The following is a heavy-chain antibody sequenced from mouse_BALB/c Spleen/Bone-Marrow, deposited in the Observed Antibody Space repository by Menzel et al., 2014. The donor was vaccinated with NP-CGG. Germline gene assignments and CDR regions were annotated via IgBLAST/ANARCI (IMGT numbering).Heavy chain of an antibody. CDR2: IYPGDGDT. D-gene: IGHD1-1*01. V-gene: IGHV1-80*01. J-gene: IGHJ4*01. CDR1: GYTFSNYW. CDR3: ASRGDYSYAMDY. Sequence: QVQLQQSGAELVRPESSVKISCKASGYTFSNYWMNWMKQRPGQGLEWIGQIYPGDGDTNYIGKFTGKATLTADKSSSTAYMQLSSLTSEDSAVYFCASRGDYSYAMDYWGQGTSVTVSS.